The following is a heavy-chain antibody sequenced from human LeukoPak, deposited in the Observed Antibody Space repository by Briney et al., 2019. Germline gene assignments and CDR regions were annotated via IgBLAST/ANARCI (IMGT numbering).Heavy chain of an antibody. CDR2: ISGSGGST. CDR3: ARGQQGFGELIDY. V-gene: IGHV3-23*01. Sequence: PGGSLRLSCAASGFTFSSYAMSWVRQAPGKGLEWVSAISGSGGSTYYADSVKGRFTISRDNSKNTLYLQMNSLRAEDTAVYYCARGQQGFGELIDYWGQGTLVTVSS. D-gene: IGHD3-10*01. J-gene: IGHJ4*02. CDR1: GFTFSSYA.